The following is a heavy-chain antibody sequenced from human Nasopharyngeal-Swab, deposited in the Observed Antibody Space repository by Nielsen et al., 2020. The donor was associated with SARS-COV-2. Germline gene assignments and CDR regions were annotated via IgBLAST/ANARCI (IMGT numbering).Heavy chain of an antibody. Sequence: GESLKISCAASGFTFTNFGMHWVRQAPGKGLQWVAFISYEGSKRYYTDSVMGRFTISRDHSKNTVYLQMNSLRTEDTAVYFCAKQGGVFHFRSSFYPDYWGQGSLVTVS. CDR1: GFTFTNFG. CDR2: ISYEGSKR. J-gene: IGHJ4*02. D-gene: IGHD3-3*02. V-gene: IGHV3-30*18. CDR3: AKQGGVFHFRSSFYPDY.